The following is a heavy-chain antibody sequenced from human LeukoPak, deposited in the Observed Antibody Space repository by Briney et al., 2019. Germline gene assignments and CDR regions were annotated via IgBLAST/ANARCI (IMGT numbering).Heavy chain of an antibody. D-gene: IGHD6-19*01. Sequence: ASVKVSCKASGYTFTGYYMHWVRQAPGQGLEWMGWINPNSGGTNYAQKFQGRVTMTRDTSISTAYMELSRLRSDDTAVYYCARDERGSGWYHYYYYMDVWGKGTTVTVSS. V-gene: IGHV1-2*02. CDR3: ARDERGSGWYHYYYYMDV. CDR2: INPNSGGT. J-gene: IGHJ6*03. CDR1: GYTFTGYY.